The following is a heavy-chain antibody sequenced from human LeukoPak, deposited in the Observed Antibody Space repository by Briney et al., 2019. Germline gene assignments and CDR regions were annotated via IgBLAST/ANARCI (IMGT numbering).Heavy chain of an antibody. CDR2: IYYSGST. Sequence: SGTLSLTCSVAGGSIISSSYFWGWIRQPPGKGLEWIGSIYYSGSTYYNPSLKSRVTISVDTSKNQFSLKLTSVTAAHTAVYYCARPLKYCSISTCYSAFYIWDQGTMVTVSS. J-gene: IGHJ3*02. D-gene: IGHD2-2*01. CDR1: GGSIISSSYF. V-gene: IGHV4-39*01. CDR3: ARPLKYCSISTCYSAFYI.